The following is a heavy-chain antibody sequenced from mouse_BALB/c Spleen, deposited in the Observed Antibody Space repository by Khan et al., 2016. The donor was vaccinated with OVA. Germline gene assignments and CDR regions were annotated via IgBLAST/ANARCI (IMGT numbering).Heavy chain of an antibody. CDR1: GYTFTSYW. J-gene: IGHJ3*01. D-gene: IGHD1-1*01. Sequence: VQLQESGAELAKPGASVKMSCKASGYTFTSYWMHWVKQRPGQGLEWIGYINPSTDYTEYNQKLKDKATLTADKSSSTAYMQLTSLTSEDSAFYYYTNHGSSSAWFTYWGQGTLVTVSA. CDR2: INPSTDYT. V-gene: IGHV1-7*01. CDR3: TNHGSSSAWFTY.